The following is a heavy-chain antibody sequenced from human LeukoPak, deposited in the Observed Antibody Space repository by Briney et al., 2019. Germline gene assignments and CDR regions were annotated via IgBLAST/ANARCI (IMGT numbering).Heavy chain of an antibody. J-gene: IGHJ4*02. V-gene: IGHV3-30-3*01. D-gene: IGHD4-17*01. CDR2: ISYDGSNK. CDR1: GFTFSSYA. CDR3: AKDSFYDQGDYVSDF. Sequence: GRSLRLSCAASGFTFSSYAMHWVRQAPGKGLEWVAVISYDGSNKYCADSVKGRFTISRDNSKNTLYLQMNSLKVEDTAVYYCAKDSFYDQGDYVSDFWGQGTLVTVSS.